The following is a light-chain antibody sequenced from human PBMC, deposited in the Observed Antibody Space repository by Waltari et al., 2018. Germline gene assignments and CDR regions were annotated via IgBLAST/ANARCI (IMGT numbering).Light chain of an antibody. V-gene: IGLV4-69*01. CDR1: SGHSDYS. J-gene: IGLJ2*01. CDR2: LDSDGSH. Sequence: QLALTQSPSASASLGASAKLTCTLSSGHSDYSIAWHQQQPEKGPRYLMKLDSDGSHTMGDGIPHRFSGSSSGAERYLTISSLQYEDEADYYCQTWGTGFVVFGGGTKLTVL. CDR3: QTWGTGFVV.